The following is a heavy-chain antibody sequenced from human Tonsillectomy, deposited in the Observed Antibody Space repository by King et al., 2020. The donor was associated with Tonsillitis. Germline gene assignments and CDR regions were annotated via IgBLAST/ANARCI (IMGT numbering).Heavy chain of an antibody. Sequence: VQLVESGGGLVQPGGSLRLSCAASGFTVSSNYMSWVRQAPGKGLEWVSVLYSGGSTYYADSVKGRFTISRDNSKNTLYLQMNSLRAEDTAVYYCARDYYRSGRYYFDCWGQGTLVTVSS. V-gene: IGHV3-66*01. D-gene: IGHD3-10*01. CDR3: ARDYYRSGRYYFDC. CDR1: GFTVSSNY. J-gene: IGHJ4*02. CDR2: LYSGGST.